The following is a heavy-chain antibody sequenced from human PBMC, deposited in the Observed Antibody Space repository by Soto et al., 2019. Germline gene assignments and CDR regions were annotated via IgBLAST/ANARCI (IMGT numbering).Heavy chain of an antibody. CDR3: AGLRYSSGWRSYWYFDL. J-gene: IGHJ2*01. CDR1: GGSISSYY. Sequence: TCTVSGGSISSYYWSWIRQPPGKGLEWIGYIYYSGSTNYNPSLKSRVTISVDTSKNQFSLKLSSVTAADTAVYYCAGLRYSSGWRSYWYFDLWGRGTLVTVSS. V-gene: IGHV4-59*01. CDR2: IYYSGST. D-gene: IGHD6-19*01.